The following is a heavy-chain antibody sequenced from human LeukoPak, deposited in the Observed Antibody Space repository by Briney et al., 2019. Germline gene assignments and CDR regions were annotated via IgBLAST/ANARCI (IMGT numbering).Heavy chain of an antibody. D-gene: IGHD7-27*01. CDR1: GFTFSNYW. CDR3: ATSNWGSNY. V-gene: IGHV3-7*01. J-gene: IGHJ4*02. Sequence: GGSLRLSCAASGFTFSNYWISWFRQAPGKGLEWLANIKQDGSEKYYVDSVKGRFTISRDNAKNSVHLQVYSLRVEDTAVYYCATSNWGSNYWGQGTLVTVSS. CDR2: IKQDGSEK.